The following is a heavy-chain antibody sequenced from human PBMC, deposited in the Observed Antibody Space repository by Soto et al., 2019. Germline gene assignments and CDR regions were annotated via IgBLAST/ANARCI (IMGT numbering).Heavy chain of an antibody. CDR2: IKSKTDGGTT. V-gene: IGHV3-15*07. CDR1: GFTFGNAW. CDR3: TTDRTGTTKAFDI. Sequence: GGSLRLSCAASGFTFGNAWMNWVRQAPGKGLEWVGRIKSKTDGGTTDYAAPVKGRFTISRDDSKNTLYLQMNSLKTEDTAVYYCTTDRTGTTKAFDIWGQGTMVTVSS. D-gene: IGHD1-7*01. J-gene: IGHJ3*02.